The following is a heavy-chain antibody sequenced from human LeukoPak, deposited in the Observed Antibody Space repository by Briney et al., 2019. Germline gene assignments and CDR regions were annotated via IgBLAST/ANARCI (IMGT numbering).Heavy chain of an antibody. CDR1: GYTFTSYA. CDR2: INAGNGNT. J-gene: IGHJ6*02. V-gene: IGHV1-3*01. CDR3: ASRTHCSGGSCYGMDV. Sequence: ASVKVSCKASGYTFTSYAMHWVRQAPGQRLEWMGWINAGNGNTKYSQKFQGRVTITRDTSASTAYMELSSLRSEDTAVYYCASRTHCSGGSCYGMDVWGQGTTVTVSS. D-gene: IGHD2-15*01.